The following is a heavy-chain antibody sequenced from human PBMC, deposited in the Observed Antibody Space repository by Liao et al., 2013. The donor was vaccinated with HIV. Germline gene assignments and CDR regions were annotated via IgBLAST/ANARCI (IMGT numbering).Heavy chain of an antibody. CDR1: GGSISSGSYY. Sequence: QVQLQESGPGLVKPSQTLSLTCTVSGGSISSGSYYWSWIRQPAGKGLEWIGRIYTSGSTNYNPSLKSRVTISVDTSKNQFSLKLSSVTAADTAVYYCAGGVVVINIWGQGTLVTVSS. CDR2: IYTSGST. V-gene: IGHV4-61*02. J-gene: IGHJ4*02. CDR3: AGGVVVINI. D-gene: IGHD3-22*01.